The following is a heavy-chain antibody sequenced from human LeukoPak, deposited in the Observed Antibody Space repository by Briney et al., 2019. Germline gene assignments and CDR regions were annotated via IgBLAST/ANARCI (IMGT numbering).Heavy chain of an antibody. Sequence: SETLSLTCTVSGGSISSGDYYWSWIRQPPGKGLEWIGYIYYSGSTNYNPSLKSRVTISVDTSKNQFSLKLSSVTAADTAVYYCARRADYYGSGSTFFDYWGQGTLVTVSS. D-gene: IGHD3-10*01. CDR3: ARRADYYGSGSTFFDY. CDR1: GGSISSGDYY. CDR2: IYYSGST. V-gene: IGHV4-30-4*01. J-gene: IGHJ4*02.